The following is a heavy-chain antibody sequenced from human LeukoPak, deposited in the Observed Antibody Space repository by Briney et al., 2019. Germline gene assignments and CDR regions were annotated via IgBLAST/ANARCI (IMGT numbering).Heavy chain of an antibody. D-gene: IGHD6-6*01. CDR2: IIGSGGST. CDR1: GFTFSSYA. Sequence: GGSLRLSCAASGFTFSSYAMSWARQAPGKGLEWVSAIIGSGGSTYYADSVKGRFTISRDNSKNTLYLQMNSLRAEDTAVYYCAKGASGASIAARRLRYYYGMDVWGQGTTVTVSS. V-gene: IGHV3-23*01. J-gene: IGHJ6*02. CDR3: AKGASGASIAARRLRYYYGMDV.